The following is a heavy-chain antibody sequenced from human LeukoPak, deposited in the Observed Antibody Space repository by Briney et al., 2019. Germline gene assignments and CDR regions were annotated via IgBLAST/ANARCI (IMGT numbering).Heavy chain of an antibody. J-gene: IGHJ4*02. Sequence: PSETLSLTCTVSGGSISSSSYYWGWIRQTPRKGREWIGSIYYSGSTYYNPSLKSRVTISVDTSKNQFSLKLSSVTAADTAVYYCARQLGYCSSTSCYADKVDYWGQGTLVTVSS. CDR3: ARQLGYCSSTSCYADKVDY. V-gene: IGHV4-39*01. CDR1: GGSISSSSYY. D-gene: IGHD2-2*01. CDR2: IYYSGST.